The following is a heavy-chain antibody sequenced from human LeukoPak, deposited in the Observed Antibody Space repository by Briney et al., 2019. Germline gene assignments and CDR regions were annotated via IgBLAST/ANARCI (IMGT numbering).Heavy chain of an antibody. CDR3: ARDDALGDNALDI. D-gene: IGHD3-16*01. J-gene: IGHJ3*02. Sequence: PGRSVRLSCAASGFTFRSYGMHGLRQAPGKGLEWVAVILNDGSQEKYADSVKGRFTISRDNSKNRLVLQMNSLRAEDTAVDYCARDDALGDNALDIWGQGTMVTVSS. CDR2: ILNDGSQE. V-gene: IGHV3-33*01. CDR1: GFTFRSYG.